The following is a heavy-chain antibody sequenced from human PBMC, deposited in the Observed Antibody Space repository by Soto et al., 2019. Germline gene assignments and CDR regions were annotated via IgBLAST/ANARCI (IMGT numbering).Heavy chain of an antibody. CDR3: ARVVDYYDPDYYYGMEV. CDR1: GFTFSTYT. V-gene: IGHV3-21*01. J-gene: IGHJ6*02. Sequence: EVQLVESGGGLVKPGGSLRLSCAASGFTFSTYTMNWVRQAPGKGLEWVSSISSSSSYRYYTDSVKGRFTISRDNAKNSLYQRMNSLRAEDTAVYYCARVVDYYDPDYYYGMEVWGQGTTVPVSS. CDR2: ISSSSSYR. D-gene: IGHD3-22*01.